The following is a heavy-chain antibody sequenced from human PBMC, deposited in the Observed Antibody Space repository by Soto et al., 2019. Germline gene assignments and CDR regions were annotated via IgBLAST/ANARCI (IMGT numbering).Heavy chain of an antibody. D-gene: IGHD3-9*01. Sequence: QVQLVQSGAEVKKPGSSVKVSCKASGGTFSSYAISWVRQAPGQGLEWMGGIIPIFGTANYAQKFQGRVTITADESTSTAYMELSSLRSEDTAVYYCATPFRLRYFDWSYGMDVWGQGTTVTVSS. J-gene: IGHJ6*02. CDR1: GGTFSSYA. CDR2: IIPIFGTA. V-gene: IGHV1-69*01. CDR3: ATPFRLRYFDWSYGMDV.